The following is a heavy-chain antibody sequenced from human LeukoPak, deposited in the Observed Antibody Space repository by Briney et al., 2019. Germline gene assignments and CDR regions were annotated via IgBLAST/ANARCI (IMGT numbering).Heavy chain of an antibody. CDR2: INYSGST. D-gene: IGHD1-14*01. J-gene: IGHJ5*02. CDR3: PRHVAQPWFDP. Sequence: SETLSLTCTVSGGSIGSYYWSWIRQPPGKGLEWIGYINYSGSTNYSPSLKSRVTISVDTSKNQFSLKLNSVTAADTAVYYCPRHVAQPWFDPWGQGTLVTVSS. V-gene: IGHV4-59*08. CDR1: GGSIGSYY.